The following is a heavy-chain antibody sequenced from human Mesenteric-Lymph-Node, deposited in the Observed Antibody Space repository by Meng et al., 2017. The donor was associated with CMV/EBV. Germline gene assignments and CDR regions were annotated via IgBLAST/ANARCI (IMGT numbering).Heavy chain of an antibody. D-gene: IGHD3-10*01. CDR2: ISGSGGST. Sequence: GGSLRLSCAASGFTFSSYAMSWVRQAPGKGLEWVSAISGSGGSTYYADSVKGRFTISRDNSKNTLYLQMNSLRAEDTAVYYCARDRRGYYYYMDVWGQGTTVTVSS. V-gene: IGHV3-23*01. J-gene: IGHJ6*03. CDR1: GFTFSSYA. CDR3: ARDRRGYYYYMDV.